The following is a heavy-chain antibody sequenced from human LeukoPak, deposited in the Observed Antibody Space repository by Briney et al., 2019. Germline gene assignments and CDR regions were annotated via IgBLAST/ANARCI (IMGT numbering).Heavy chain of an antibody. J-gene: IGHJ5*02. CDR1: GFTFSDYY. Sequence: GGSLRLSCAASGFTFSDYYMSWIRQAPGKGLEWVSYISISSSYTKYADSVKGRFTISRDNAKKSLYLQMNSLRADDSAVYYCARGSYTSGFWFDPWGQGTLVTVSS. V-gene: IGHV3-11*05. D-gene: IGHD6-19*01. CDR3: ARGSYTSGFWFDP. CDR2: ISISSSYT.